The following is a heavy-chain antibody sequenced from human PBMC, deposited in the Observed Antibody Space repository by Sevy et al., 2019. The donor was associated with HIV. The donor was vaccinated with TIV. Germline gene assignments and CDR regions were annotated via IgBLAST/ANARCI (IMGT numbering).Heavy chain of an antibody. CDR3: AKDLCSSTSCYVYYYYYGMDV. CDR1: GFPFSYYW. J-gene: IGHJ6*02. CDR2: IRYDGSNK. D-gene: IGHD2-2*01. Sequence: GGSLRLSCAASGFPFSYYWMHWVRQAPGKGLEWVAFIRYDGSNKYYADSVKGRFTISRDNSKNTLYLQMNSLRAEDTAVYYCAKDLCSSTSCYVYYYYYGMDVWGQGTTVTVSS. V-gene: IGHV3-30*02.